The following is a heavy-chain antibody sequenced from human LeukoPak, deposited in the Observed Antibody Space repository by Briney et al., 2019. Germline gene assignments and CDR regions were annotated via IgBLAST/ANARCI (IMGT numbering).Heavy chain of an antibody. V-gene: IGHV3-7*01. J-gene: IGHJ6*02. CDR2: IKQDGNEK. CDR1: GFTFSSYW. D-gene: IGHD4-17*01. Sequence: GGSLRLSCAASGFTFSSYWMSWVRQAPGKGLEWVANIKQDGNEKYYVDSVKGRFTISRDNAKNSLYPQMNSLRAEDTAVYYCARSSTVTTEIDYGMDVWGQGTTVTVSS. CDR3: ARSSTVTTEIDYGMDV.